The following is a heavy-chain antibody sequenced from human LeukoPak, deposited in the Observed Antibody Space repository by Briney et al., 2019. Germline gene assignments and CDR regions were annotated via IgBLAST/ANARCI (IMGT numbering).Heavy chain of an antibody. J-gene: IGHJ4*02. V-gene: IGHV3-7*01. Sequence: GGSLRLSCAASGFTLRSFWMSWVRQAPGKGLEWVANITQDGSQKYCVDSVRGRFTICRDNAKNALYLQMNSLRGEDTAVYYCARDEYGAPVPGVVNYWGQGTLVTVSS. D-gene: IGHD2-15*01. CDR3: ARDEYGAPVPGVVNY. CDR2: ITQDGSQK. CDR1: GFTLRSFW.